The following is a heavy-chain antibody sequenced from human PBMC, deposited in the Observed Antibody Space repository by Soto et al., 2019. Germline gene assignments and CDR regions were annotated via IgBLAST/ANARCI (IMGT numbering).Heavy chain of an antibody. CDR3: ATWHEREHAYDV. J-gene: IGHJ3*01. V-gene: IGHV3-53*01. CDR2: LYDVDGS. CDR1: GLTISGKKY. D-gene: IGHD1-1*01. Sequence: DVQLVESGGGLIQPGESLRLSCAAFGLTISGKKYVAWVRQAPEKGLEWVSGLYDVDGSFYADSVRGRFTTSSDSSKTTVYPQMNDLRPDDTAVYYCATWHEREHAYDVWGQGTTVTVSS.